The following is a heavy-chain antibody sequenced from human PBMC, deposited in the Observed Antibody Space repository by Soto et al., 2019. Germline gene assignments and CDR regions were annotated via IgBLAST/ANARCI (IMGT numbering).Heavy chain of an antibody. J-gene: IGHJ4*02. V-gene: IGHV3-48*04. CDR3: ASDPYYYASDY. Sequence: QPGGSLRLSGGGSGFTFSTYSMTWVRQAPGKGLEWVSYISGSGTTIYYTGSVKGRFTVSRDNAKNSVYLQMNSLRAEDTAVYYCASDPYYYASDYWGQGTLVTASS. CDR2: ISGSGTTI. D-gene: IGHD3-10*01. CDR1: GFTFSTYS.